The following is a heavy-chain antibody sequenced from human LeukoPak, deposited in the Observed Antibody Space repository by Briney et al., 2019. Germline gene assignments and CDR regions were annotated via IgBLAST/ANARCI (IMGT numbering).Heavy chain of an antibody. Sequence: GGSLRLSCAASGFTFSSYGMHWVRQAPGKGLGWVAVISYDGSNKYYADSVKGRFTISRDNSKNTLYLQMNSLRAEDTAVYYCAKGHYGSGSWDYWGQGTLVTVSS. J-gene: IGHJ4*02. D-gene: IGHD3-10*01. CDR3: AKGHYGSGSWDY. CDR2: ISYDGSNK. V-gene: IGHV3-30*18. CDR1: GFTFSSYG.